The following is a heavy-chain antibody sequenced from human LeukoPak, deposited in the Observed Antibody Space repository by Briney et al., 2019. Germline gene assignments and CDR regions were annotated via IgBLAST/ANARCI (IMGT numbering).Heavy chain of an antibody. CDR1: GFTFSDYY. CDR3: AREDKTDWYFDL. Sequence: GGSLRLSSAASGFTFSDYYMSWIRQAPGKGLEWVSYISSSSSYTNYADSVKGRFTISRDNAKNSLYLQMNSLRAEDTAVYYCAREDKTDWYFDLWGRGTLVTVSS. D-gene: IGHD2-21*02. CDR2: ISSSSSYT. J-gene: IGHJ2*01. V-gene: IGHV3-11*06.